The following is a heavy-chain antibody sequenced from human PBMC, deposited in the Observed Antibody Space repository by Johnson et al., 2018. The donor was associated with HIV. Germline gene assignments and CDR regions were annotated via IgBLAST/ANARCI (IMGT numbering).Heavy chain of an antibody. J-gene: IGHJ3*02. CDR2: ISYDGSNK. D-gene: IGHD2-15*01. Sequence: QMLLVESGGGVVQPGRSLRLSCAASGFTFSSYAIHWVRQAPGKGLDWVAVISYDGSNKYYADSVKGRFTISRDNSKNTLYLQMGNLRAEDTAVYYCAKDNIVVVSRDAFDIWGQGTMVTVSS. CDR1: GFTFSSYA. V-gene: IGHV3-30*14. CDR3: AKDNIVVVSRDAFDI.